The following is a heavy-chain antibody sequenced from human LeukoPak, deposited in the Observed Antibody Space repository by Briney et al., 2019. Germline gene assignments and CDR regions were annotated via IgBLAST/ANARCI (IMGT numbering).Heavy chain of an antibody. CDR2: IISSSSYI. Sequence: PGGSLRLSCAASGFTFSSYSMNWVREAPGKGLEWVSSIISSSSYIYYADSVKGRFTISRDNAKNSLYLQMNSLRAEDTAVYYCAIGYCSGGSCYEGISYFQHWGQGTLVTVSS. CDR1: GFTFSSYS. J-gene: IGHJ1*01. CDR3: AIGYCSGGSCYEGISYFQH. V-gene: IGHV3-21*01. D-gene: IGHD2-15*01.